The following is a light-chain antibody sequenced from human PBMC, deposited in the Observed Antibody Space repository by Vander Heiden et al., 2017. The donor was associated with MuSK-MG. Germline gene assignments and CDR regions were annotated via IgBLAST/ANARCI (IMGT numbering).Light chain of an antibody. CDR1: QSMSSH. V-gene: IGKV1-39*01. J-gene: IGKJ3*01. Sequence: DIQMTQPPSSLSASVGDRVTIICRASQSMSSHLNWYQQKPGKAPKLLIYAASSLQSGVPSRFSGSVSGTDFTLTISSLQPEDFATYYCQQTYSTPLFGPGTKVHIK. CDR3: QQTYSTPL. CDR2: AAS.